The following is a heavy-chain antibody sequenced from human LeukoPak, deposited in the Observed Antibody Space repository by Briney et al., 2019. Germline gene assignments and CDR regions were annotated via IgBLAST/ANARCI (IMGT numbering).Heavy chain of an antibody. Sequence: GGSLRLSCAASGLTLSSFWMSCVRQAPGKGLEWVANIKQDGSEKYHVDSVKGRFTISRDNSKNTLYLQMNSLRAEDTAVYYCATPSRGRITMVRAPHGQSFAIGRQGTMVTVSS. V-gene: IGHV3-7*05. CDR1: GLTLSSFW. J-gene: IGHJ3*02. D-gene: IGHD3-10*01. CDR3: ATPSRGRITMVRAPHGQSFAI. CDR2: IKQDGSEK.